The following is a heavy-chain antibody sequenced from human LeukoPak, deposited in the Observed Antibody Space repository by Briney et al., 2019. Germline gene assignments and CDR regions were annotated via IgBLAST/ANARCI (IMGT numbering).Heavy chain of an antibody. J-gene: IGHJ4*02. D-gene: IGHD6-19*01. CDR3: ARRDDPGAVAGTPFDY. V-gene: IGHV4-34*01. CDR1: GGSFSGYY. Sequence: SETLSLTCAGYGGSFSGYYCSWIPQPPAKVLEWIGEINHSGSTNYNPSLKSRVTISVDTSKNKFSLKLSSVTAADTAVYYCARRDDPGAVAGTPFDYWGQGTLVTVSS. CDR2: INHSGST.